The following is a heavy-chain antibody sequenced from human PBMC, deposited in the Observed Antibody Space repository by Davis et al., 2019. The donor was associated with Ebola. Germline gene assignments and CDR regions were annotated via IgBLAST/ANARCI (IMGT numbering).Heavy chain of an antibody. J-gene: IGHJ4*02. CDR3: ANDPGIQVSFDF. V-gene: IGHV3-23*01. Sequence: GESLKISCVGSGFTLTGRWMHWVRQAPGKGLEWVATISGSSGDTYYADSAEGRFTISRDLSKNTLYLQMNSLRAEDTAVYYCANDPGIQVSFDFWGQGAQVTVSS. CDR2: ISGSSGDT. CDR1: GFTLTGRW. D-gene: IGHD5-18*01.